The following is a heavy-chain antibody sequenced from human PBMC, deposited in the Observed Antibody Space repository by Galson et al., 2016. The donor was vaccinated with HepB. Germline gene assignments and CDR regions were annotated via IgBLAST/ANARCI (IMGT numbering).Heavy chain of an antibody. CDR3: VRGYYDRNPDY. J-gene: IGHJ4*02. V-gene: IGHV5-51*01. CDR2: FYPDTSDS. Sequence: QSGAEVKKPGESLKISCKSSGYVFTDYWIAWVRQMPGKGLEWMGIFYPDTSDSRYTPAFQGQVTLSGDESLSTAYLHWSRLKASDTAIYYCVRGYYDRNPDYWGQGTLVSVSS. CDR1: GYVFTDYW. D-gene: IGHD3-22*01.